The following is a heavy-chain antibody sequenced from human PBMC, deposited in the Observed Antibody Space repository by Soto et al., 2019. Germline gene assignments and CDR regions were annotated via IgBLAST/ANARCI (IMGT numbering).Heavy chain of an antibody. CDR2: ITTYNGNT. Sequence: QVQLVQSGAEVKNPGASVKVSCKASDYSFSSYGISWVRQAPGQGLEWMGWITTYNGNTNYAENFEGRVTLTTDTSTSTAYMELRSLTSDDTAVYYCARIGGFLDWSEILIDYWGQGTLVTVSS. D-gene: IGHD3-3*01. CDR1: DYSFSSYG. V-gene: IGHV1-18*04. J-gene: IGHJ4*02. CDR3: ARIGGFLDWSEILIDY.